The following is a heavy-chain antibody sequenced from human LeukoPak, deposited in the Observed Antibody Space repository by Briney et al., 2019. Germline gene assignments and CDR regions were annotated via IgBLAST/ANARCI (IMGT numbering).Heavy chain of an antibody. CDR2: INHSGST. J-gene: IGHJ4*02. D-gene: IGHD6-19*01. Sequence: SETLSLTCAVYGGSFSGCYWSWIRQPPGKGLEWIGEINHSGSTNYNPSLKSRVTISVDTSKNQFSLKLSSVTAADTAVYYCARDIAVAGQFDYWGQGTLVTVSS. CDR3: ARDIAVAGQFDY. V-gene: IGHV4-34*01. CDR1: GGSFSGCY.